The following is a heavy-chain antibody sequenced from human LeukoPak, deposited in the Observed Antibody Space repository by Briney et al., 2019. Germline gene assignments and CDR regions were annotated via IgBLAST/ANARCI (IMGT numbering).Heavy chain of an antibody. D-gene: IGHD6-13*01. CDR3: ARGLLGIAAAGSDY. Sequence: ASVKVSCKASGYTFTSYGISWWRQAPGQGLKWMGWISAYNGNTNYAQKLQGRVTMTTDTSTSTAYMELRSLRSDDTAVYYCARGLLGIAAAGSDYWGQGTLVTVSS. V-gene: IGHV1-18*01. CDR1: GYTFTSYG. CDR2: ISAYNGNT. J-gene: IGHJ4*02.